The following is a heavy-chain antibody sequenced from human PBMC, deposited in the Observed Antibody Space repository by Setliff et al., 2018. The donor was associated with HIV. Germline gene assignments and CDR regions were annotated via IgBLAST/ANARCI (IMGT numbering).Heavy chain of an antibody. CDR2: ISYSSTYI. Sequence: LRLSCAASGFTVSRYYMSWVRQAPGKGLEWVSSISYSSTYIYYADSVKGRFTISRDNAKNLVFLQMSSLRAEDTAAYYCARDPGSSSFDYWGQGTPVTVSS. V-gene: IGHV3-21*04. CDR3: ARDPGSSSFDY. D-gene: IGHD6-19*01. CDR1: GFTVSRYY. J-gene: IGHJ4*02.